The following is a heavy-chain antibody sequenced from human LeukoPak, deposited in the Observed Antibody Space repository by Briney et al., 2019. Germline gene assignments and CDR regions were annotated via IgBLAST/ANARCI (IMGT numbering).Heavy chain of an antibody. J-gene: IGHJ4*02. D-gene: IGHD2-15*01. CDR2: INHSGST. Sequence: SETPSLTCAVYGGSFSGYYWNWIRRPPGKGLEWIGEINHSGSTTYNPSLKSRVTISVDTSKNQFSLKLSSVTAADTAVYYCATSPATSRNYWGQGTLVTVSS. CDR3: ATSPATSRNY. V-gene: IGHV4-34*01. CDR1: GGSFSGYY.